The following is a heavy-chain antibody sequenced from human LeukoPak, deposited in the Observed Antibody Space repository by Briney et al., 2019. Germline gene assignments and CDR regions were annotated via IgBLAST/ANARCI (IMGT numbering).Heavy chain of an antibody. CDR3: AKTHSSSWHPLDF. D-gene: IGHD6-13*01. J-gene: IGHJ4*02. Sequence: PGGSLRLSCAASGFPFSSYAMSWVRQAPGEWLEWVSAIVGDGGSTYYADSVKGRFTSRDNSNNTLYLQMNNLRAEDTAVYYCAKTHSSSWHPLDFWGQGTLVTASS. CDR2: IVGDGGST. V-gene: IGHV3-23*01. CDR1: GFPFSSYA.